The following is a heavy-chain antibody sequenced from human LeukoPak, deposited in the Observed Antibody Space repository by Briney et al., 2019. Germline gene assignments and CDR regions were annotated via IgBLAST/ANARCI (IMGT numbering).Heavy chain of an antibody. Sequence: SETLSLTCIVCDGSISNYYWSGIRQPPGKGLEGIGYVYYIGSTNKNPSLKSRLTISVDTSRNQVSLKLGSVTAADTAVYHCVRTLRGNTSGPFDFWGQGALVTASS. D-gene: IGHD1-7*01. J-gene: IGHJ4*02. V-gene: IGHV4-59*01. CDR2: VYYIGST. CDR1: DGSISNYY. CDR3: VRTLRGNTSGPFDF.